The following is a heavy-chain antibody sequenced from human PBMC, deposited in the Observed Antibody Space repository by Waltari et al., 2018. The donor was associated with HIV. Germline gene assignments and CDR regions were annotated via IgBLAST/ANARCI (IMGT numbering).Heavy chain of an antibody. CDR3: ARTYTGSSQYFQL. V-gene: IGHV4-39*01. Sequence: QLQLQESGPGLVKPSETLSLTCTVSGDSISRSPYYWGWIRQPPGKGRESIGSVYYLGSTYYSPPLKSRVTISLDTSKNRFSLKLNSVTAADTAVYYCARTYTGSSQYFQLWGQGTLVTVSS. CDR2: VYYLGST. CDR1: GDSISRSPYY. J-gene: IGHJ1*01. D-gene: IGHD1-26*01.